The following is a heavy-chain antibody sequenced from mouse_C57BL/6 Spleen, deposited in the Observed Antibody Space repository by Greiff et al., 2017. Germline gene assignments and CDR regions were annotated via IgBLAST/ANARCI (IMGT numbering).Heavy chain of an antibody. Sequence: QVQLQQSGAELVKPGASVKMSCKASGYTFISYWITWVKQRPGQGLEWIGDIYPGSGSTNYNEKFKSKATLTVDTSSSTAYMQLSSLTSEDSAVYYCARYYGNPLGAMDYWGQGTSVTVSS. V-gene: IGHV1-55*01. CDR1: GYTFISYW. CDR2: IYPGSGST. D-gene: IGHD2-1*01. J-gene: IGHJ4*01. CDR3: ARYYGNPLGAMDY.